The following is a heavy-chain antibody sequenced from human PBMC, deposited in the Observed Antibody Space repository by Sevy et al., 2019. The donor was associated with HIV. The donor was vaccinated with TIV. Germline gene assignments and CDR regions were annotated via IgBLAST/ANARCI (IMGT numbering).Heavy chain of an antibody. D-gene: IGHD5-12*01. V-gene: IGHV3-49*03. J-gene: IGHJ4*02. CDR1: GFTFDDYA. CDR3: SRGLATADTPEYYFDY. Sequence: GGSLTLSCTASGFTFDDYAMSWFRHAPGKGLDWVAFITRNSYEAYGGTTEYAASVKGRFIISRDDSKSIAYLQMNSLKTEDTAVYYCSRGLATADTPEYYFDYWGRGSLVTVSS. CDR2: ITRNSYEAYGGTT.